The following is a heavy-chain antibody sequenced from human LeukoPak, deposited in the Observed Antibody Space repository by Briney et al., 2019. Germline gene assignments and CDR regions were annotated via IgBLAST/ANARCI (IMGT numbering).Heavy chain of an antibody. CDR1: GGSISSYY. D-gene: IGHD3-22*01. V-gene: IGHV4-59*01. Sequence: SETLSLTCTVSGGSISSYYWSWIRQPPGKGLEWIGYIYSSGNTNYIPSLKSRVTISIDTSKNQFSLKLTSVTAADTAVYYCARSRIAFDTSGYGDAFGVWGQGTMVTVSA. CDR3: ARSRIAFDTSGYGDAFGV. CDR2: IYSSGNT. J-gene: IGHJ3*01.